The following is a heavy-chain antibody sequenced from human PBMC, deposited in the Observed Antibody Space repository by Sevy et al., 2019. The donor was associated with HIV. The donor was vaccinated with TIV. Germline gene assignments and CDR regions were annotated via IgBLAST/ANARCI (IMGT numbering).Heavy chain of an antibody. CDR1: GFTFDVYA. Sequence: GGSLRLSCAASGFTFDVYAMHWVRQAPGKGLEWVSGISRNSGIIGYADSVRGRFTISRDNAKNSVHLQMNTLRAEDTALYYCTKDGGGCSEGYFHYWGQGTLVTVSS. D-gene: IGHD1-26*01. V-gene: IGHV3-9*01. J-gene: IGHJ4*02. CDR2: ISRNSGII. CDR3: TKDGGGCSEGYFHY.